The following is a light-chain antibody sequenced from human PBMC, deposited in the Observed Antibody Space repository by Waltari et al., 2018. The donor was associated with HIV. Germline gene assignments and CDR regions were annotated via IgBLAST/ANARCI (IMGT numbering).Light chain of an antibody. CDR1: GRDVGAYKY. V-gene: IGLV2-23*02. CDR2: YVN. CDR3: CSYAGSSTFGFYV. J-gene: IGLJ1*01. Sequence: QSALTQPASVSGSPEQSITISCPGAGRDVGAYKYVSWYQQYQGKAPTLIIYYVNKRPSGVSNRFSGSKSGNTASLTISGLQAEDEADYYCCSYAGSSTFGFYVFGTGTKVTVL.